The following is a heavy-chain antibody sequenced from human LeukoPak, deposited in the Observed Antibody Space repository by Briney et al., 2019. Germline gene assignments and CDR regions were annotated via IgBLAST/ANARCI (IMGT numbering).Heavy chain of an antibody. Sequence: SETLSLTCAVYGGSFSGYYXSWIRQPPXXXXEXIXXIXXXGSTNYNPSLKSRVTISVDTSKNQFSLKLSSVTAADTAVYYCARRRYGSGSYSNHLWDYFDYWGQGTLVTVSS. V-gene: IGHV4-34*01. CDR1: GGSFSGYY. D-gene: IGHD3-10*01. J-gene: IGHJ4*02. CDR2: IXXXGST. CDR3: ARRRYGSGSYSNHLWDYFDY.